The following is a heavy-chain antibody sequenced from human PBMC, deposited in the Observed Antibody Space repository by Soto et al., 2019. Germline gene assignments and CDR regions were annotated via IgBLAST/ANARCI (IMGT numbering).Heavy chain of an antibody. V-gene: IGHV3-53*02. CDR1: GFTVSSNY. CDR3: ASPYGSGSYHPWGY. D-gene: IGHD3-10*01. Sequence: EVQLVETGGGLIQPGGSLRLSCAASGFTVSSNYMSWVRQAPGKGLEWVSVIYSGGSTYYADSVKGRFTISRDNSKNTLYLQMNCLRAEDTAVYYCASPYGSGSYHPWGYWGQGTLVTVSS. J-gene: IGHJ4*02. CDR2: IYSGGST.